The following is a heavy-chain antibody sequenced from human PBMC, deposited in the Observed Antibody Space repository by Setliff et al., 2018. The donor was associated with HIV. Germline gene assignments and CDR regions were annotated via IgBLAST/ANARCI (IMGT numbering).Heavy chain of an antibody. D-gene: IGHD3-22*01. CDR3: ARETYYYDNPQYYYYYMDV. Sequence: PSEPLSLTCTVSGGSISSGSYYWSWIRRPAGKGLEWIGRIYTSGSTNYNPSLKSRVTISVDTSKNQFSLKLRSVTAADTAVYYCARETYYYDNPQYYYYYMDVWGKGTTVTVSS. V-gene: IGHV4-61*02. CDR1: GGSISSGSYY. J-gene: IGHJ6*03. CDR2: IYTSGST.